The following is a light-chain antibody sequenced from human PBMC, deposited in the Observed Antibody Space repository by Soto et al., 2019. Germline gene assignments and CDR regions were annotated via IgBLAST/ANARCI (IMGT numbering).Light chain of an antibody. CDR1: QSVSIN. CDR2: GAS. J-gene: IGKJ3*01. CDR3: QQYNNWPPL. V-gene: IGKV3D-15*01. Sequence: EILMTQSPATLSVSPGERATLSCTASQSVSINLAWFQQKPGQAPRLLIYGASTRATGIPARFSGSGSGTEFTLTICSLQSEDFAVYYCQQYNNWPPLFGPGTKVDIK.